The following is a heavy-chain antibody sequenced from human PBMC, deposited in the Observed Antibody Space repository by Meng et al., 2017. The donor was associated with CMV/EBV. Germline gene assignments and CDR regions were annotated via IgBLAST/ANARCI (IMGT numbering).Heavy chain of an antibody. CDR3: ARAPIFSGGDCSH. CDR1: GYTFSSYG. CDR2: ISGYNGQT. D-gene: IGHD2-21*02. V-gene: IGHV1-18*01. Sequence: QVRRVQSGAEVKKPGASVKVSCKASGYTFSSYGISWVRQAPGQGLEWMGWISGYNGQTKYAQKFQGRVTMTTDTPTSTAYMELRSLRSDDTAVYYCARAPIFSGGDCSHWGQGTLVTVSS. J-gene: IGHJ4*02.